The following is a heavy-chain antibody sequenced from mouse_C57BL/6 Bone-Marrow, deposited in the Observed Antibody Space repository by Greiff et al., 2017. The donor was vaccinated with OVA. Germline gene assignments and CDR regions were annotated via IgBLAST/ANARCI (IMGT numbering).Heavy chain of an antibody. J-gene: IGHJ2*01. CDR2: IYPGVGDT. CDR3: ARSWDEDY. CDR1: GYAFSSSW. V-gene: IGHV1-82*01. Sequence: VQLQQSGPELVKPGASVKISCKASGYAFSSSWMNWVQQRPGKGLEWIGRIYPGVGDTNYNGKFTGKATLPAAKSSSTAYMQLSSRTAEDSAVYCCARSWDEDYWGQGTTLTVSS. D-gene: IGHD4-1*01.